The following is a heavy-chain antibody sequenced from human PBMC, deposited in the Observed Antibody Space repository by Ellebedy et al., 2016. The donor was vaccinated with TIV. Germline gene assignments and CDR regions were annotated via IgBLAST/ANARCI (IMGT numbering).Heavy chain of an antibody. CDR3: TRDRSPDFGASQSYYFDY. D-gene: IGHD3-16*01. V-gene: IGHV3-33*01. CDR2: IWYDGSNK. Sequence: GESLKISXAASGFTFSSYGMHWVRQAPGKGLEWVAVIWYDGSNKYYADSVKGRFTISRDNSKNTLYLQMNSLRAEDTAVYYCTRDRSPDFGASQSYYFDYWGQGTLVTVSS. CDR1: GFTFSSYG. J-gene: IGHJ4*02.